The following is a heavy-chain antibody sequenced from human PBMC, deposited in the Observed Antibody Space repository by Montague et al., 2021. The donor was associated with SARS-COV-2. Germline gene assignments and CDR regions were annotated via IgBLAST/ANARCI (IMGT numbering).Heavy chain of an antibody. D-gene: IGHD5-12*01. Sequence: SETLSLTCAVYGESVSGYYWSWIRQPPGKGLEWIGEINHSGSTDYNPSLKSRVTISVHTSRNQFSLDLSSVTAADTAVYYCARCSLDGGYSGHEVCYFDYWGQGTLVTVSS. CDR3: ARCSLDGGYSGHEVCYFDY. V-gene: IGHV4-34*01. CDR1: GESVSGYY. CDR2: INHSGST. J-gene: IGHJ4*02.